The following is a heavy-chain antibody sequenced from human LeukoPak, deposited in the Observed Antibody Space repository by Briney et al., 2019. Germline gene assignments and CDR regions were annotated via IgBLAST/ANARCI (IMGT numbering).Heavy chain of an antibody. J-gene: IGHJ6*03. V-gene: IGHV3-23*01. D-gene: IGHD1-1*01. CDR1: GFTFSSYG. CDR3: ARDPGPYGDYMDV. Sequence: PGGSLRLSCGASGFTFSSYGITWVRQAPGKGLEWVAGVSGSSGNTYYADSVKGRFTISRDNSKNTLYLQMNSLRVEDTAVYYCARDPGPYGDYMDVWGKGTTVTVSS. CDR2: VSGSSGNT.